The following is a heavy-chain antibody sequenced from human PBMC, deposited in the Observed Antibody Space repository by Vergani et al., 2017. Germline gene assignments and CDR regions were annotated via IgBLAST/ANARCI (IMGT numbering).Heavy chain of an antibody. CDR3: AKVCGSTSCPYGGGAFDV. J-gene: IGHJ3*01. V-gene: IGHV3-23*01. Sequence: QLLESGGGLIQPGGSLRLSCAASGFTFNSYAMTWVRQAPGKGLEWVSGINNNGCSTYYADSVKGRFTNSRDNSKNTLYLQMTDLRAEDTATYYCAKVCGSTSCPYGGGAFDVWGHGTMVTVSS. CDR2: INNNGCST. D-gene: IGHD2-2*01. CDR1: GFTFNSYA.